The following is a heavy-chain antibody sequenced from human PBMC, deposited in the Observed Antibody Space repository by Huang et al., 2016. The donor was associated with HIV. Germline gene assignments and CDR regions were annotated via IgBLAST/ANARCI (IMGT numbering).Heavy chain of an antibody. D-gene: IGHD3-9*01. CDR1: GYPFTTYS. CDR2: INTKTGKP. V-gene: IGHV7-4-1*02. Sequence: QVQLVQSGSELRKPGASVKVSCKASGYPFTTYSLIWVRQAPGQGLEWMGWINTKTGKPTYDQGFTGRFVFSLDTTVNTAYLQISSLKTDDTAKYFCARYRLTGTFLDSWGQGTQVTVSS. J-gene: IGHJ4*02. CDR3: ARYRLTGTFLDS.